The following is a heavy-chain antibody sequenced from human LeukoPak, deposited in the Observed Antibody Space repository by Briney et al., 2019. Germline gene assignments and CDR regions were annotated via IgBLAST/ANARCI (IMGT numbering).Heavy chain of an antibody. J-gene: IGHJ3*02. Sequence: ASVKVSCKASGYTFTSYGISWVRQAPGQGLDWMGWISAYNGNTNYAQKLQGRVTMTTDTSTSTAYMELRSLRSDDTAAYYCARAGGYSYQLTEGGDAFDIWGQGTMVTVSS. D-gene: IGHD5-18*01. V-gene: IGHV1-18*04. CDR2: ISAYNGNT. CDR1: GYTFTSYG. CDR3: ARAGGYSYQLTEGGDAFDI.